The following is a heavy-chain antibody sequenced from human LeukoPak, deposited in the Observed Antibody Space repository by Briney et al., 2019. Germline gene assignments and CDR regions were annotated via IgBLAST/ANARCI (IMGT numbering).Heavy chain of an antibody. J-gene: IGHJ3*01. V-gene: IGHV1-69*01. CDR2: IIPIFGTA. Sequence: GASVKVSCKASGGTFSSYAISWVRQAPGQGLEWMGGIIPIFGTANYAQKFQSRVTITADESTSTAYMELSSLRSEDTAVYYCARGRSIAAAGTAWGQGTMVTVSS. D-gene: IGHD6-13*01. CDR1: GGTFSSYA. CDR3: ARGRSIAAAGTA.